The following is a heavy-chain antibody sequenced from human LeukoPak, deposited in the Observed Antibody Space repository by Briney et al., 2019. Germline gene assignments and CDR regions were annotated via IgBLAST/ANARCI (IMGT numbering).Heavy chain of an antibody. CDR2: IKQDGSEK. CDR3: ARRRHGIDTAWAAAGFFDY. J-gene: IGHJ4*02. V-gene: IGHV3-7*01. Sequence: GGSLRLSCAASGVIFSSYWMRWVRQAPGKGLEWVANIKQDGSEKYYVDSVKGRFTISRDNAKNSLYLQMNSLRAEDTAVYYCARRRHGIDTAWAAAGFFDYWGQGTLVTVSS. D-gene: IGHD6-13*01. CDR1: GVIFSSYW.